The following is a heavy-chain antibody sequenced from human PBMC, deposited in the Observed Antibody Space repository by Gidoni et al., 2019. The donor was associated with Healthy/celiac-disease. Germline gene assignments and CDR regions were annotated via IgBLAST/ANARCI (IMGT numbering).Heavy chain of an antibody. CDR1: GYTVSSNY. CDR3: ARDVDTAMTPGA. CDR2: IYSGGST. D-gene: IGHD5-18*01. J-gene: IGHJ5*02. V-gene: IGHV3-66*01. Sequence: EVQLVESGGGLVQPGGSLRLSCAASGYTVSSNYMSWVRQAPGKGLEWVSVIYSGGSTYYADSVKGRFTISRDNSKNTLYLQMNSLRAEDTAVYYCARDVDTAMTPGAWGQGTLVTVPS.